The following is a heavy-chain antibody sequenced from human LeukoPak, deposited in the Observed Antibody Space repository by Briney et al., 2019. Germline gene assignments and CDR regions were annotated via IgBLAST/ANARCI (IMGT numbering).Heavy chain of an antibody. CDR1: GDSFSSVSYY. D-gene: IGHD1-26*01. Sequence: SETLSLTCTVSGDSFSSVSYYLSWIRQPAGKGLEWIGRIYATGSTNYNPSLKSRVTISVDTSKNQFSLKLSSVTAADTAVYYCARGGLLNWFDPWGQGTLVTVSS. J-gene: IGHJ5*02. CDR2: IYATGST. CDR3: ARGGLLNWFDP. V-gene: IGHV4-61*02.